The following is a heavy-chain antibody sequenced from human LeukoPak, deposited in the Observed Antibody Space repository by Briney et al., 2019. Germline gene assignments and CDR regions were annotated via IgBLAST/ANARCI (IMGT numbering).Heavy chain of an antibody. D-gene: IGHD5-12*01. V-gene: IGHV1-69*05. Sequence: GASVKVSCKASGGTFSSYAISWVRQALGQGLEWMGGIIPIFGTANYAQKFQGRVTITTDESTSTAYMELSSLRSEDTAVYYCARGGGYSGYDPNTYYYYYYMDVWGKGTTVTVSS. CDR3: ARGGGYSGYDPNTYYYYYYMDV. CDR1: GGTFSSYA. J-gene: IGHJ6*03. CDR2: IIPIFGTA.